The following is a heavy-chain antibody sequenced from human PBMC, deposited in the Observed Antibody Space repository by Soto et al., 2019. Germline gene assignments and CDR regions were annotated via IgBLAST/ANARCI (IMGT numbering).Heavy chain of an antibody. D-gene: IGHD3-16*02. CDR2: ISNTGTS. Sequence: PSETLSLTCRVSGGSITSYYWNWIRQAPGKGLEWIGYISNTGTSYYNPSLRSRVTISADTSKNQFSLKMTSVTAADSAVYFCARERFTMIGGVIKTAWFDPWGPGILVTVSS. J-gene: IGHJ5*02. CDR1: GGSITSYY. CDR3: ARERFTMIGGVIKTAWFDP. V-gene: IGHV4-59*01.